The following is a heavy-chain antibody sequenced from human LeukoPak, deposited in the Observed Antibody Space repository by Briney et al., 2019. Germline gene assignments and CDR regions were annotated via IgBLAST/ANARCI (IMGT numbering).Heavy chain of an antibody. CDR1: GGSISSGGYY. CDR2: IYYSGST. Sequence: SETLSLTCTVSGGSISSGGYYWSWIRQHPGKGLEWIGYIYYSGSTYYNPSLKSRVTISVDTSKNQFSLKLSSVTAADTAVYYCARVRIRYDYVWGSYRHPGGYFDYWGQGTLVTVSS. V-gene: IGHV4-31*03. D-gene: IGHD3-16*02. CDR3: ARVRIRYDYVWGSYRHPGGYFDY. J-gene: IGHJ4*02.